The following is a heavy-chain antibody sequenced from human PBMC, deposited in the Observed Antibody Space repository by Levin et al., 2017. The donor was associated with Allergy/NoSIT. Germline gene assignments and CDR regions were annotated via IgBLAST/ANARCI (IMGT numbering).Heavy chain of an antibody. CDR2: INPNSGGT. Sequence: ASVKVSCKASGYTFTGYYMHWVRQAPGQGLEWMGRINPNSGGTNYAQKFQGRVTMTRDTSISTAYMELSRLRSDDTAVYYCARDSGGGLRFLEWSNFDYWGQGTLVTVSS. CDR1: GYTFTGYY. CDR3: ARDSGGGLRFLEWSNFDY. D-gene: IGHD3-3*01. V-gene: IGHV1-2*06. J-gene: IGHJ4*02.